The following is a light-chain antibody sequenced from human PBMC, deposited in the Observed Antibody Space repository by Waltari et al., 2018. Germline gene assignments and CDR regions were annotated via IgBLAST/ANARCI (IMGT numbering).Light chain of an antibody. J-gene: IGLJ2*01. Sequence: QSALTQPASVSGSPGQSITISGTGTSSDVGAYNYVLWYQQHPGQAPKLMIYDVTSRPSGVSNRFSGSKSGNTASLTISGLQAEDEADYYCSSYTSSSTPLVFGGGTKLTVL. CDR3: SSYTSSSTPLV. CDR2: DVT. V-gene: IGLV2-14*03. CDR1: SSDVGAYNY.